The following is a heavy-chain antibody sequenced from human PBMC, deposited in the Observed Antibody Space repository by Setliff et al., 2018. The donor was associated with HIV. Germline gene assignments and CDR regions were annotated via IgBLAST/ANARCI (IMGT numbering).Heavy chain of an antibody. CDR1: GFTFSSYA. CDR2: ISGSGGST. D-gene: IGHD1-7*01. V-gene: IGHV3-23*01. J-gene: IGHJ3*02. CDR3: AKSRGTGTLPSYAFDI. Sequence: LRLSCAASGFTFSSYAMSWVRQAPGKGLEWVSAISGSGGSTYYADSVKGRFTISRDNSKNTLYLQMNSLRAEDTAVYYCAKSRGTGTLPSYAFDIWGQGTMVTVS.